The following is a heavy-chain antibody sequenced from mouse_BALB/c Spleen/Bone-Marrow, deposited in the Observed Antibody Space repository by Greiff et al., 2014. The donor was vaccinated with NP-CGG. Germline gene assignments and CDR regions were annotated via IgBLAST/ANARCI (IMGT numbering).Heavy chain of an antibody. D-gene: IGHD2-4*01. CDR1: GFNIKDYC. CDR3: NARGDYDFDYFDY. V-gene: IGHV14-4*02. J-gene: IGHJ2*01. CDR2: IDPENGDT. Sequence: VQLQQSGAELVRSGASVKLSCTASGFNIKDYCMHWVKQRPEQGLEWIGWIDPENGDTEYAPKFQDKATMTADTSSNTAYLQLSSLTSEDTAVYYCNARGDYDFDYFDYWGQGTTLTVSS.